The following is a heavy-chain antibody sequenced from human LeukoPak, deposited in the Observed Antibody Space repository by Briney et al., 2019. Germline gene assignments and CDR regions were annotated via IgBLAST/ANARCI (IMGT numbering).Heavy chain of an antibody. V-gene: IGHV6-1*01. CDR3: ARGMTSSEEVFDY. J-gene: IGHJ4*02. CDR1: GDSVSRNSVA. D-gene: IGHD6-13*01. Sequence: SQTLSLTCAISGDSVSRNSVAWNWIRQSPSRGLEWLGRTYYRSKWYNDYAVSVRSRISINPDTSKNQFSLQLNSVTPEDTAVYYCARGMTSSEEVFDYWGQGTLVAVSS. CDR2: TYYRSKWYN.